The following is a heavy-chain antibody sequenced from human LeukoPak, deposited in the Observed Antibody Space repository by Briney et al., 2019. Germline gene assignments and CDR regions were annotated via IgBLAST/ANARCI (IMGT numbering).Heavy chain of an antibody. Sequence: ASVKVSCKASGYTFTGYYMHWVRQAPGQGLEWMGWINPNSGGTNYAQKLQGRVTMTTDTSTSTAYMELRSLRSDDTAVYYCARGTLRYLDAFDIWGQGTMVTVSS. V-gene: IGHV1-2*02. CDR2: INPNSGGT. CDR3: ARGTLRYLDAFDI. D-gene: IGHD3-9*01. CDR1: GYTFTGYY. J-gene: IGHJ3*02.